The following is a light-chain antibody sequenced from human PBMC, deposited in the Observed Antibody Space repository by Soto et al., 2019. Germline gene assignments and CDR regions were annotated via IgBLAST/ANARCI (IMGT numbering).Light chain of an antibody. Sequence: EIVLTQSPGTLSLSPGERATLSCRASQSVSSSYLAWYQQKPVQAPRILIYGASRRATGIPDRFSGIGSGTAFTLTISRLEPEDFAVYYCQQSSRSPPAYTFGQGTKLEIK. CDR3: QQSSRSPPAYT. CDR2: GAS. V-gene: IGKV3-20*01. J-gene: IGKJ2*01. CDR1: QSVSSSY.